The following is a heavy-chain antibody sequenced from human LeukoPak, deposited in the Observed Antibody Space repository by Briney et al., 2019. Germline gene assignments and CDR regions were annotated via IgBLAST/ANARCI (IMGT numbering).Heavy chain of an antibody. CDR2: IYYSGST. CDR1: GGSISSYY. Sequence: PSETLSLTCTVSGGSISSYYWSWIRQPPGKGLEWIGYIYYSGSTNYNPSLKSRVTISVDTSKNQFSLKLSSVTAADTAVYYCARGVNSGYFDYCGQGTLVTVSS. D-gene: IGHD1-26*01. J-gene: IGHJ4*02. V-gene: IGHV4-59*01. CDR3: ARGVNSGYFDY.